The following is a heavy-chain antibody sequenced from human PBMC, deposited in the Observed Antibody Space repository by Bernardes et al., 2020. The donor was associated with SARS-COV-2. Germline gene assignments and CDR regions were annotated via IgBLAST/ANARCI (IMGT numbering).Heavy chain of an antibody. CDR3: ARDLIDSWAYFDY. D-gene: IGHD6-13*01. CDR2: VWFDGSDI. V-gene: IGHV3-33*01. J-gene: IGHJ4*02. Sequence: AWSLRLSCAASGFTFSNYGMHWVRQAPGKGLEWVAHVWFDGSDIDYADSVKGRFTISRDNSKNTLFLQMNNLRAEDTAVYYCARDLIDSWAYFDYWGQGTLVTVSS. CDR1: GFTFSNYG.